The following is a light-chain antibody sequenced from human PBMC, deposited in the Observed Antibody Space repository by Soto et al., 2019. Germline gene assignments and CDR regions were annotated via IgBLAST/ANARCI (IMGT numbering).Light chain of an antibody. J-gene: IGKJ1*01. V-gene: IGKV2-28*01. CDR3: MQRSVWPWT. Sequence: DIVMTQSPLSLPVTPGEPASISCRSSQSLLHSNGYNYLDWYLQKPGQSPQLLIYLGSNRASGVPDRFSGSGSGTDFTLKISRVEAEDVGVYYCMQRSVWPWTVGQGTKVEVK. CDR1: QSLLHSNGYNY. CDR2: LGS.